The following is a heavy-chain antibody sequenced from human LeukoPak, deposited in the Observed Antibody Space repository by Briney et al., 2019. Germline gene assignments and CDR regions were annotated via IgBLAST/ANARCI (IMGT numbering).Heavy chain of an antibody. CDR3: ARIQLWRGKYFDY. CDR2: INHSGST. V-gene: IGHV4-34*01. D-gene: IGHD5-18*01. Sequence: SETLSLTCAVYGGSFSGYYWSWIRQPPGKGLEWIGEINHSGSTNYNPSLKSRVTISVDTSKNQFSLKLSSVTAADTAVCYCARIQLWRGKYFDYWGQGTLVTVSS. CDR1: GGSFSGYY. J-gene: IGHJ4*02.